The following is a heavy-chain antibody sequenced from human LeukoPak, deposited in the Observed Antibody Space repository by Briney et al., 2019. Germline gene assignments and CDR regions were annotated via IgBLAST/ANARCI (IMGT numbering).Heavy chain of an antibody. Sequence: GGSLRLSCAASGFTFSSYAMSWVRQAPGKGLEWVSAISGSGGSTYYADSVKGRFTISRDNSRNTLYLQMNSLRADDTAVYYCARDHIPSSSGWFDPWGQGTLVTVSS. J-gene: IGHJ5*02. CDR2: ISGSGGST. CDR1: GFTFSSYA. D-gene: IGHD6-6*01. V-gene: IGHV3-23*01. CDR3: ARDHIPSSSGWFDP.